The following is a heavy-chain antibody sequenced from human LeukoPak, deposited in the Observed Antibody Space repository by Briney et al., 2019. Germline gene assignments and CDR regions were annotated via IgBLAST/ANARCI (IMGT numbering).Heavy chain of an antibody. D-gene: IGHD3-16*02. CDR3: ARDEMITFGGVIVESPIDY. Sequence: GGSLRLSCAASGFTFSSYWMSWVRQAPGKGLEWAANIKQDGSEKYYVDSVKGRFTISRDNAKNSLYLQMNSLRAEDTAVYYCARDEMITFGGVIVESPIDYWGQGTLVTVSS. CDR2: IKQDGSEK. J-gene: IGHJ4*02. CDR1: GFTFSSYW. V-gene: IGHV3-7*01.